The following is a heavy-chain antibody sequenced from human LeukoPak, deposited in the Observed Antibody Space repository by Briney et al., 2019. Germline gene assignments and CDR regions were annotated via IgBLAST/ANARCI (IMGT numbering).Heavy chain of an antibody. CDR3: ARGPYSGSYTYYYYYMDV. J-gene: IGHJ6*03. V-gene: IGHV1-2*02. Sequence: VASVKVSCKASGYTFSGYYMHWVRQAPGQGLEWMGWINPNSGGTNYAQKFQGRVTITRNTSISTAYMELSSLRSGDTAVYYCARGPYSGSYTYYYYYMDVWGKGTTVTVSS. D-gene: IGHD1-26*01. CDR2: INPNSGGT. CDR1: GYTFSGYY.